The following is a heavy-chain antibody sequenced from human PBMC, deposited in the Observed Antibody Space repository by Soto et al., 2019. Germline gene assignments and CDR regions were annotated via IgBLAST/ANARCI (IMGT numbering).Heavy chain of an antibody. J-gene: IGHJ6*02. CDR3: ARDRGYSSSWHYYYYGMDV. CDR1: GGSISSYY. CDR2: IYYSGST. Sequence: SETLSLTCTGSGGSISSYYWSWIRQPPGKVLEWIGYIYYSGSTNYNPSLKSRVTMSVDTSKSQFSLKLSSVTAADTAVYYCARDRGYSSSWHYYYYGMDVWGQGTTVTVSS. D-gene: IGHD6-13*01. V-gene: IGHV4-59*01.